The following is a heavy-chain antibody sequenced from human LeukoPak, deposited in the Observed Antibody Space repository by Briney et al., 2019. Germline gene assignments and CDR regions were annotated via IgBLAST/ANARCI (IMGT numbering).Heavy chain of an antibody. J-gene: IGHJ4*02. CDR2: ISRSGSTI. CDR3: AREGDGGNLAFDY. CDR1: GFTFSSYE. D-gene: IGHD4-23*01. V-gene: IGHV3-48*03. Sequence: GGSLRLSCAASGFTFSSYEMNWVRQAPGKGLEWVSYISRSGSTIYYADSVKGRFTISRDNAKNSLYLQMNSLRAEDTAVYYCAREGDGGNLAFDYWGQGTLVTVSS.